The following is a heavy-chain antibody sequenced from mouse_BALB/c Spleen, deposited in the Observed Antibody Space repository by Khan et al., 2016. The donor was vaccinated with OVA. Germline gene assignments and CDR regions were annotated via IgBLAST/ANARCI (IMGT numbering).Heavy chain of an antibody. CDR3: ARSIKAN. V-gene: IGHV3-2*02. D-gene: IGHD1-3*01. CDR1: GYSITSDYA. J-gene: IGHJ2*01. CDR2: ISYSGST. Sequence: EVQLQESGPGLVKPSQSLSLTCTVTGYSITSDYAWNWIRQFPGNKLEWMGYISYSGSTSYNPSLKSRISITRDTSKNQFFLQLNSVTTEDTATYYCARSIKANWGQGTTLTVSS.